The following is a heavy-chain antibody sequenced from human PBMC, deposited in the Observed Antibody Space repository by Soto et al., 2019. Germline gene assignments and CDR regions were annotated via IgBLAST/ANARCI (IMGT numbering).Heavy chain of an antibody. V-gene: IGHV3-23*01. J-gene: IGHJ6*02. Sequence: EVQLLESGGGLVQPGGSLRLSCAASGFTFSSYAMSWVRQAPGKGLEWVSAISGSGGSTYYADSVKGRFTISRDNSKKTLYLQMNSLRAEDTAVYYCAENGKWFGESLYYYGMDVWGQGTTVTVSS. CDR3: AENGKWFGESLYYYGMDV. CDR2: ISGSGGST. D-gene: IGHD3-10*01. CDR1: GFTFSSYA.